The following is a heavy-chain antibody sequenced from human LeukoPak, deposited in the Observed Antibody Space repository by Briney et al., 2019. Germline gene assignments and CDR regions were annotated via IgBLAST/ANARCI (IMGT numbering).Heavy chain of an antibody. J-gene: IGHJ4*02. D-gene: IGHD7-27*01. CDR3: AKDGGLWVSAHWGDS. CDR2: IYSGGST. V-gene: IGHV3-53*01. Sequence: GGSLRLSCVVSGFTVSNNYMSWVRQAPRKGLEWVSLIYSGGSTYYADSVEGRFTISRDNSKNTVYLQMNSLRAEDTAVYYCAKDGGLWVSAHWGDSWGRGTLVTVSS. CDR1: GFTVSNNY.